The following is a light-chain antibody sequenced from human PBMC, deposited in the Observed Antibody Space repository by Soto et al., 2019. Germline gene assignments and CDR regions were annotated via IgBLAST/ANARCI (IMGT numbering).Light chain of an antibody. J-gene: IGLJ1*01. CDR1: SSDVGGYNY. CDR2: EVS. V-gene: IGLV2-14*01. CDR3: SSYTSSSTLV. Sequence: QSGQTQPASVSGSPGQSITISCTGTSSDVGGYNYVSWYQQHPGKAPKLMIYEVSNRPSGVSNRFSGSKSGNTASLTISGLQAEDEADYYCSSYTSSSTLVFGTGTKVTVL.